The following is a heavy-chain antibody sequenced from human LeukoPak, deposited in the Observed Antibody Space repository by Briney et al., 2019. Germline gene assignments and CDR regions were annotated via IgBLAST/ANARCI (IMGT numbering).Heavy chain of an antibody. CDR2: IIPIFGTA. J-gene: IGHJ1*01. CDR1: GGTFSSYA. Sequence: GASVKVSCKASGGTFSSYAISWVRQAPGQGLEWMGGIIPIFGTANYAQKFQGRVTITADESTSTAYMELSSLRSEDTAVYYCARDLERTTPYSGSYYARYFQHWGQGTLVTVSS. D-gene: IGHD1-26*01. V-gene: IGHV1-69*13. CDR3: ARDLERTTPYSGSYYARYFQH.